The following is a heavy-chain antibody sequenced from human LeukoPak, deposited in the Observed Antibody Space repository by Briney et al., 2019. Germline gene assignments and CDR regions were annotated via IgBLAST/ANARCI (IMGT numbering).Heavy chain of an antibody. V-gene: IGHV4-34*01. CDR1: GGSFSGYY. CDR3: ARARDYYGSGSYPYFDY. CDR2: INHSGST. Sequence: SETLSLTCAVYGGSFSGYYWSWIRQPPGKGLEWIGEINHSGSTNYNPSLKSRVTISVDTSKNQFSLKLSSVAAADTAVYYCARARDYYGSGSYPYFDYWGQGTLVTVSS. D-gene: IGHD3-10*01. J-gene: IGHJ4*02.